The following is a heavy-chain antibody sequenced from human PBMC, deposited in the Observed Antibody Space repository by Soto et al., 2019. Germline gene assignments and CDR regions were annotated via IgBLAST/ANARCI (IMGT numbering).Heavy chain of an antibody. CDR1: GFTFSNYA. CDR3: ARDREASARGVITSKPLPFDI. CDR2: ISGSGGNTYYAGSGGNT. Sequence: GGSLRLSCAASGFTFSNYAMTWVRQAPGKGLEWVSVISGSGGNTYYAGSGGNTYYADYVKGRFTISRDNSKNTLYLQMNSLRAEDTAVYYCARDREASARGVITSKPLPFDIWGQGTMVTVSS. D-gene: IGHD3-10*01. J-gene: IGHJ3*02. V-gene: IGHV3-23*01.